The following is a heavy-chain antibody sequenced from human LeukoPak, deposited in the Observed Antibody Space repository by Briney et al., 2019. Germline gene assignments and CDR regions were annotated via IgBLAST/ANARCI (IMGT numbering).Heavy chain of an antibody. V-gene: IGHV3-23*01. J-gene: IGHJ4*02. D-gene: IGHD6-13*01. CDR1: GFTFSSYG. CDR2: VSGSGDTT. Sequence: QPGGSLRLSCAASGFTFSSYGMSWVRQAPGKGLEWVSAVSGSGDTTYYADSVKGRFTISRDNSKNTLYLQMNSLRAEDTAIYYCAKTWYSNREDYWGQGTLVTVSS. CDR3: AKTWYSNREDY.